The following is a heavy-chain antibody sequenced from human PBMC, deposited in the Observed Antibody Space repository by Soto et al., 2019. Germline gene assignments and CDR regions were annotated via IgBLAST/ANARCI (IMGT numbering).Heavy chain of an antibody. J-gene: IGHJ6*02. CDR1: GFTFSSYS. CDR3: ARPEYSSSSYGMDF. Sequence: EVQLVESGGGLVQPGGSLRLSCAASGFTFSSYSMNWVRQAPGKGMEWVSYISSSSSTIYYADSVKGRFTISRDNAKNSQYLQMNSLRDEDTAVYYCARPEYSSSSYGMDFWGQGTTVTVSS. V-gene: IGHV3-48*02. CDR2: ISSSSSTI. D-gene: IGHD6-6*01.